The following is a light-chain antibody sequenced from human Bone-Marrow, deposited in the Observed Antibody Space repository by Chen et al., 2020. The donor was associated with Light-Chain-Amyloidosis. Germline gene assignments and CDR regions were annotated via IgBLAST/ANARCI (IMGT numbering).Light chain of an antibody. CDR2: DAS. Sequence: EIVLTQSPATLYLSPGVRATLSCRASQSVSSYLAWYQQKPGQAPRLLIYDASNRATGIPARFSGSGSGTDFTLTIRSLEPEDFAVYYCQQRSNWPLTFGGGTKVEIK. CDR3: QQRSNWPLT. CDR1: QSVSSY. V-gene: IGKV3-11*01. J-gene: IGKJ4*01.